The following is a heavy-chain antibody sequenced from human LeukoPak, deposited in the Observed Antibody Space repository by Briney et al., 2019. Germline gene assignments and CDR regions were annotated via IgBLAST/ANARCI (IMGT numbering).Heavy chain of an antibody. CDR3: ASNVMTTIVFGFFDY. Sequence: GGSLRLSCAASGFTFSSYAMHWVRRAPGKGLEWVAIISYDGSSKYYADSVKGRFTISRDGSKNTLYLQINSLRAEDTAVYYCASNVMTTIVFGFFDYWGQGTLVTVSS. CDR2: ISYDGSSK. CDR1: GFTFSSYA. J-gene: IGHJ4*02. V-gene: IGHV3-30-3*01. D-gene: IGHD5-24*01.